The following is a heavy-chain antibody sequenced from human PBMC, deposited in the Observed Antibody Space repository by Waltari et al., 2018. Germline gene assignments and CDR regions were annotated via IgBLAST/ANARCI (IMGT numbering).Heavy chain of an antibody. J-gene: IGHJ3*02. V-gene: IGHV3-48*01. Sequence: EVQLVESGGGLVKPGGSLRLSCAASGFTLSSYSMNWVRQAPGKGLEWVSFISSSSSTIYYADSVKGRFTISRDNAKNSLYLQMNSLRAEDTAVYYCARGLRAAAGTVGAFDIWGQGTMVTVSS. CDR1: GFTLSSYS. D-gene: IGHD6-13*01. CDR2: ISSSSSTI. CDR3: ARGLRAAAGTVGAFDI.